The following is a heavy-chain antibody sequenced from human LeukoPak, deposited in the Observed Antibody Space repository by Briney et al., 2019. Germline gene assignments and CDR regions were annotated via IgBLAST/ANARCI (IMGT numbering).Heavy chain of an antibody. CDR3: ARVPYYDSSGYFPEDY. Sequence: ASVKVSCKASGGTFSSYAISWVRQAPGQGLEWMGRIIPILGIANYAQKFQGRVTITADKSTSTAYMELSSLRSEDTAVYYCARVPYYDSSGYFPEDYWGQGILVTVSS. V-gene: IGHV1-69*04. J-gene: IGHJ4*02. CDR2: IIPILGIA. D-gene: IGHD3-22*01. CDR1: GGTFSSYA.